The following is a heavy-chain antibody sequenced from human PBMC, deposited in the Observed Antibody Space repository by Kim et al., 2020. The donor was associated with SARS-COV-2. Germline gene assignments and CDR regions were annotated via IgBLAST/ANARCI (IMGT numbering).Heavy chain of an antibody. J-gene: IGHJ4*02. D-gene: IGHD6-6*01. CDR3: ARRAYSSSTTFYFDY. Sequence: PSLKRRVTISVDTSKNQFSLKLSSVTATDTGVYYCARRAYSSSTTFYFDYWGQGTLVTVSS. V-gene: IGHV4-39*01.